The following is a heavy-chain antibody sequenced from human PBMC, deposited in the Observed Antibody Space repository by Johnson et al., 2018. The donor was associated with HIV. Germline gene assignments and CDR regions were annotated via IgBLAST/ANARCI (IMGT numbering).Heavy chain of an antibody. D-gene: IGHD3-10*01. CDR3: ARAHYGSGSLDI. J-gene: IGHJ3*02. Sequence: QVQLVESGGGVVQPGRSLRLSCAASGFTFSSYAMHWVRQAPGKGLEWVAVISYDGSNKYYADSVKGRFTISRDNSKNTLYLQMNSLRAEDTAVDYCARAHYGSGSLDIWGQGTMVTVSS. CDR1: GFTFSSYA. V-gene: IGHV3-30-3*01. CDR2: ISYDGSNK.